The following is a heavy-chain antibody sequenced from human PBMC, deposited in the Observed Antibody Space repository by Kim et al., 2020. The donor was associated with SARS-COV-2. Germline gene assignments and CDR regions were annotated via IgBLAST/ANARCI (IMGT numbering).Heavy chain of an antibody. J-gene: IGHJ4*02. D-gene: IGHD5-18*01. Sequence: SYIYYADAVKGRFTISRDNAKNSLYLQMNSLRAEDTAVYYCASDTAPDYWGQGTLVTVSS. CDR2: SYI. V-gene: IGHV3-21*01. CDR3: ASDTAPDY.